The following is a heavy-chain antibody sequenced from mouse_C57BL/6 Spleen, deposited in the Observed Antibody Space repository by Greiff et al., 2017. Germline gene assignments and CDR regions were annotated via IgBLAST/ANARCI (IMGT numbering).Heavy chain of an antibody. D-gene: IGHD2-4*01. Sequence: EVQLVESGGGLVKPGGSLKLSCAASGFIFSSYAMSWVRQTPEKRLEWVATISDGGSYTYYPDNVKGRFTISRDNAKNKLYLQMSHLKSEDTAMYYGARDRGRYYDYDGWYFDVWGTGTTVTVSS. CDR1: GFIFSSYA. V-gene: IGHV5-4*01. J-gene: IGHJ1*03. CDR2: ISDGGSYT. CDR3: ARDRGRYYDYDGWYFDV.